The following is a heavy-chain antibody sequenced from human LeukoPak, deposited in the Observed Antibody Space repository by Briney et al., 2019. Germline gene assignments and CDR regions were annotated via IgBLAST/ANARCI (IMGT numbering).Heavy chain of an antibody. CDR3: ARDLGYCSGGSCYAHYYYYYMDV. CDR1: GYTFTSYG. J-gene: IGHJ6*03. Sequence: SVKVSCKASGYTFTSYGISWVRQAPGQGLEWMGGIIPIFGTANYTQKFQGRVTITADESTSTAYMELSSLRSEDTAVYYCARDLGYCSGGSCYAHYYYYYMDVWGKGTTVTISS. V-gene: IGHV1-69*13. CDR2: IIPIFGTA. D-gene: IGHD2-15*01.